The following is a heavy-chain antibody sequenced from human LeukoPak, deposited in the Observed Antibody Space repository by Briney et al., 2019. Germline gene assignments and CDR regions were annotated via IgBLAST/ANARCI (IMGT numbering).Heavy chain of an antibody. Sequence: PGGSLRLPCAASGFTFSDYYMSWIRQAPGQGLEWVSYISSSGSTIYYADSVKGRFTISRDNAKNSLYLQMNSLRAEDTAVYYCARVGSGYDRYYYYYMDVWGKGTTVTVSS. J-gene: IGHJ6*03. CDR2: ISSSGSTI. D-gene: IGHD5-12*01. CDR3: ARVGSGYDRYYYYYMDV. V-gene: IGHV3-11*01. CDR1: GFTFSDYY.